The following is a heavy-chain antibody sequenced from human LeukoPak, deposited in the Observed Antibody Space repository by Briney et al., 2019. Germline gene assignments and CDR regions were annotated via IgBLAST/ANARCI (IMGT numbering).Heavy chain of an antibody. CDR3: AREGEYQLLSDYYYYGMDV. CDR1: GGSFSGYY. D-gene: IGHD2-2*01. V-gene: IGHV4-34*01. CDR2: INNSGST. Sequence: SETLSLTCAVYGGSFSGYYWSWIRQPPGKGLEWIGEINNSGSTNYNPSLKSRVTISVDTSKNQFSLKLSSVTAADTAVYYCAREGEYQLLSDYYYYGMDVWGQGTTVTVSS. J-gene: IGHJ6*02.